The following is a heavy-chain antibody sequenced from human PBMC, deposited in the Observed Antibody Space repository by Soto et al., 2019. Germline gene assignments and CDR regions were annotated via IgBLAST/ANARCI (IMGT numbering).Heavy chain of an antibody. V-gene: IGHV3-15*07. CDR2: VKSKTDGGTA. Sequence: SMRLCSAASRGRVGIIGGNGIRQTHGKGLTWVVRVKSKTDGGTADIVAPVQGRFAISRDDSKNMVYLEMNSLKTEDTAIYYCTTDSHLTSIIVRLDYRGHGTLVTVSS. CDR1: RGRVGIIG. J-gene: IGHJ4*01. D-gene: IGHD3-22*01. CDR3: TTDSHLTSIIVRLDY.